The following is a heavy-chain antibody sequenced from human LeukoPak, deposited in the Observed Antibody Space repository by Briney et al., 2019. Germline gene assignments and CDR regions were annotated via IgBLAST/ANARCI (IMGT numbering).Heavy chain of an antibody. V-gene: IGHV3-74*01. J-gene: IGHJ3*01. CDR1: GFTFGNYW. Sequence: GGSLRLSCAASGFTFGNYWVHWVRQAPGKGLVWVSLINGDGSTTNYADSVKGRFTISRDNARNTLSLEMNSLTIEDTAVYYCIVVVEPPDSDGFDVWGQGTMTTVPS. D-gene: IGHD2-2*01. CDR3: IVVVEPPDSDGFDV. CDR2: INGDGSTT.